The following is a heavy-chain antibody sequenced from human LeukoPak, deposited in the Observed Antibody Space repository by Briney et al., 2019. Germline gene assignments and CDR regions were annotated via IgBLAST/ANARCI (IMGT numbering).Heavy chain of an antibody. D-gene: IGHD5-18*01. CDR3: ARADWDTAMIDY. CDR1: GFTFSSYE. J-gene: IGHJ4*02. CDR2: ISSSGSTI. V-gene: IGHV3-48*03. Sequence: GGSLRLSCAAAGFTFSSYEMNWVRQAPGKGLEWVSYISSSGSTIYYADSVKGRFTISRDNAKNSLYLQMNSLRAEDTAVYYCARADWDTAMIDYWGQGTLVTVSS.